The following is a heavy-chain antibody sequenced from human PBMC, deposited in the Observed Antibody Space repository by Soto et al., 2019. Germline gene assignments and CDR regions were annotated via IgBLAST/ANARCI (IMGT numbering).Heavy chain of an antibody. CDR1: GGSIRSSYY. CDR2: ASYSGST. V-gene: IGHV4-39*01. Sequence: RSLTCNVSGGSIRSSYYWAWVRHTPGKGPEWIGSASYSGSTYYIPSLESRVTMSVDTSKNRFSLKLSSVTAAHTAVYYCAQQKYSSSIRMLEYWSQGTLVTVSS. CDR3: AQQKYSSSIRMLEY. J-gene: IGHJ4*02. D-gene: IGHD6-6*01.